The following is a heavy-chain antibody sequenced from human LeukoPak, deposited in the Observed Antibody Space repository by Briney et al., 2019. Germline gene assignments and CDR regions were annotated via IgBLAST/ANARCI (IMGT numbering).Heavy chain of an antibody. CDR3: ARDPGERRGYSYGSAFDY. V-gene: IGHV3-74*01. CDR2: ISYDGHNT. CDR1: EITLSNYW. Sequence: GGSLRLSCAASEITLSNYWIHWVRQAPGKGLVWVSRISYDGHNTNYADSAKGRFTISRDNAKNSLYLQMNSLRAEDTAVYYCARDPGERRGYSYGSAFDYWGQGTLVTVSS. D-gene: IGHD5-18*01. J-gene: IGHJ4*02.